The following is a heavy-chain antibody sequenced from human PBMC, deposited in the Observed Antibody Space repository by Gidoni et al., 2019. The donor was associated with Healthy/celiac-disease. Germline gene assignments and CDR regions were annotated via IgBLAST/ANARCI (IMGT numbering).Heavy chain of an antibody. D-gene: IGHD3-22*01. CDR3: ARAMMMGSGYSYYYYGMDV. CDR2: ISSSSSYI. Sequence: EVQLVESGGGLVKPGGSLRLSCAAPGFTFSSYSMNWVRQAPGKGLEWVSSISSSSSYIYYADSVKGRFTISRDNAKNSLYLQMNSLRAEDTAVYYCARAMMMGSGYSYYYYGMDVWGQGTTVTVSS. V-gene: IGHV3-21*01. J-gene: IGHJ6*02. CDR1: GFTFSSYS.